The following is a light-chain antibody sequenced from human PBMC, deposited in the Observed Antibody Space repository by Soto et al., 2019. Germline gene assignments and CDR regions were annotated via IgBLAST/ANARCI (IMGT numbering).Light chain of an antibody. CDR2: AAS. J-gene: IGKJ2*01. V-gene: IGKV1-6*01. CDR3: LQDYDYPRT. CDR1: QGSRND. Sequence: AIQMKQSQCSLSASVGDRVTITCRASQGSRNDLGWYQQKPGKAPKLLIYAASSLQNGVPSRFSGSGSGTDFTLTITSLQPEDSATYYCLQDYDYPRTFGRGTKLEIK.